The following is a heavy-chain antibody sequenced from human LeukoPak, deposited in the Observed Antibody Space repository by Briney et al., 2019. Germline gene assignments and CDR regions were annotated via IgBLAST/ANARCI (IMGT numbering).Heavy chain of an antibody. J-gene: IGHJ3*02. CDR1: GFTFSSYA. V-gene: IGHV3-23*01. Sequence: PGGSLRLSCAASGFTFSSYAMSWVRQAPGKGLEWVSTFSGSGGSTHYADSVKGRFTISRGNSKNTLYLQMNSLRAEDTAVYYCARIDYYDSSGYLHDAFDIWGQGTMVTVSS. CDR3: ARIDYYDSSGYLHDAFDI. CDR2: FSGSGGST. D-gene: IGHD3-22*01.